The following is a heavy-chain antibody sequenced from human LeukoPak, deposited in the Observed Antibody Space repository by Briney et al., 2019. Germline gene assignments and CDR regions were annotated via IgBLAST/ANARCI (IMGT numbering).Heavy chain of an antibody. V-gene: IGHV4-59*01. D-gene: IGHD2-15*01. J-gene: IGHJ4*02. CDR2: IFYSGST. CDR1: GGSISTYY. Sequence: PSETLSLTCTVSGGSISTYYWSWIRQPPGKGLEWIGYIFYSGSTSYNPSLKSRVTISVDTSKNQFSLKLSSVTAADTAMYYCARGLGTPDYWGQGTLVTVSS. CDR3: ARGLGTPDY.